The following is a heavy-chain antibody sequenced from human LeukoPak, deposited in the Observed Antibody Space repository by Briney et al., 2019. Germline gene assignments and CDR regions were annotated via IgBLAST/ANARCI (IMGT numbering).Heavy chain of an antibody. Sequence: PGGSLRLSCAASGLTFSDFWMHWVRQPPGKGLVWVALVKGDGRTTIYADSVKGRFTISRDNAKNTLNLQMNSLRAEDTAVYYCARGRGVSLDYWGQGALVTVSS. CDR3: ARGRGVSLDY. D-gene: IGHD3-10*01. J-gene: IGHJ4*02. CDR2: VKGDGRTT. V-gene: IGHV3-74*01. CDR1: GLTFSDFW.